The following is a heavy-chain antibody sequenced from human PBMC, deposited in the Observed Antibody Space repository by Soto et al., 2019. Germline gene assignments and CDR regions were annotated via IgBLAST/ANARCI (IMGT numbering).Heavy chain of an antibody. V-gene: IGHV4-39*01. Sequence: QLQLQESGPGLVKPSETLSLTCTVSGGSISSSSYYWGWIRQPPGKGLEWIGSIYYSGSTYYNPSLKSRVTISVDTSKNQFSLKLRSVTAADTAVYYCARLPGWFGGNWFDPWGQGTLVTVSS. CDR3: ARLPGWFGGNWFDP. J-gene: IGHJ5*02. CDR2: IYYSGST. CDR1: GGSISSSSYY. D-gene: IGHD3-10*01.